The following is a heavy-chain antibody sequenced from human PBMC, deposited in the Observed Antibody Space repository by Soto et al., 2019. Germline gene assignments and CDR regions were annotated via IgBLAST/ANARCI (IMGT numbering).Heavy chain of an antibody. V-gene: IGHV3-74*01. CDR1: GFTFSSYW. CDR2: INGDGSST. D-gene: IGHD1-26*01. CDR3: AREADGGSRNTFDI. J-gene: IGHJ3*02. Sequence: EVQLVESGGGLVQPGGSLRLSCAASGFTFSSYWMHWVRQIPGKGLVCISRINGDGSSTRYADSVKGRFTISRDNAEKTVYLQMNSLRAEDTAVYYCAREADGGSRNTFDIWGQGAMVSVSS.